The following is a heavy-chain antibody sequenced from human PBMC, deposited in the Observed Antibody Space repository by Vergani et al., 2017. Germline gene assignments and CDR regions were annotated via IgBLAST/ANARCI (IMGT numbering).Heavy chain of an antibody. CDR1: GFTFSSYG. J-gene: IGHJ4*02. Sequence: QVQLVESGGGVVQPGRSLRLSCAASGFTFSSYGMHWVRQAPGKGLEWVAVISYDGSNKYYADSVKGRFTISRDNSKNTLYLQMNSLRAEDTAVDYCAKDYYYFDYWGQGTLVTVSS. CDR2: ISYDGSNK. D-gene: IGHD3-10*01. CDR3: AKDYYYFDY. V-gene: IGHV3-30*18.